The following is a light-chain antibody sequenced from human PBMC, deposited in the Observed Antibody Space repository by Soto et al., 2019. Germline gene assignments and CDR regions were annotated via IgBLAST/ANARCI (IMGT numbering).Light chain of an antibody. V-gene: IGKV1-8*01. J-gene: IGKJ4*01. Sequence: AIRMTQSPSSFSASTGDRVTITCRASQGLSSYLAWYQQKPGKAPKLLIYAASTLQSGVPSRFSGSGSGTEFTLTISSLQPDDFATYFCQQSFTTPLTFGGGTKVDIK. CDR3: QQSFTTPLT. CDR2: AAS. CDR1: QGLSSY.